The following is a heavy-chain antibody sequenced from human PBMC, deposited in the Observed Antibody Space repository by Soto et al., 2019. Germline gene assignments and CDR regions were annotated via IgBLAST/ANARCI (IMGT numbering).Heavy chain of an antibody. CDR2: ISGSGGVT. D-gene: IGHD3-16*01. V-gene: IGHV3-23*01. CDR1: GFTFSTYA. CDR3: AGGGGGDY. Sequence: EVQLLESGGGLVQPGGSLRLSCAASGFTFSTYAMNWVRQAPGKGLEWVSTISGSGGVTFYADSVKGRFTISRDNSKNPLDLQRNSRRAGDTAVYYCAGGGGGDYWGQGTLVTVSS. J-gene: IGHJ4*02.